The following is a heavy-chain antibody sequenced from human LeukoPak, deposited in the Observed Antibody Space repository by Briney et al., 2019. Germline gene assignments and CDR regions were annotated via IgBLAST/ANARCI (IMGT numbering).Heavy chain of an antibody. CDR1: GFSLTTRPLG. CDR3: AHRRSGYDWNHGDFDY. V-gene: IGHV2-5*02. Sequence: SGPTLVNPTQTLTLTCSFSGFSLTTRPLGVGWIRQPPRKALEWLAVIYWDDDKRYNPSLKTRLTVTTATSKNQVVLIMTNMDPVDTATYYCAHRRSGYDWNHGDFDYWGQGTLVTVSS. D-gene: IGHD1-20*01. J-gene: IGHJ4*02. CDR2: IYWDDDK.